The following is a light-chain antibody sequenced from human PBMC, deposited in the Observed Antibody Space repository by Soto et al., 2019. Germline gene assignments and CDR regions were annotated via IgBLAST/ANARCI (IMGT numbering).Light chain of an antibody. V-gene: IGKV3-11*01. CDR3: QHYKMYSPWT. Sequence: EIVLTQSPGTLSLSPGERVTLSCRASHSVDFFLAWYQQKPGQPPRLLMYDASNRATGIPARFSGSGSGTDFTLTISSLQPDDFATYYCQHYKMYSPWTFGQGTKV. CDR2: DAS. CDR1: HSVDFF. J-gene: IGKJ1*01.